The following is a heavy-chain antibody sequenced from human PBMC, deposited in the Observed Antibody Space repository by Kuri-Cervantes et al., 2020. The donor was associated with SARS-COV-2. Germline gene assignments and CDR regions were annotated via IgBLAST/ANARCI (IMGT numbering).Heavy chain of an antibody. J-gene: IGHJ6*02. D-gene: IGHD3-22*01. Sequence: GESLKISCAASGFTFSSYGMHWVRQAPGKGLEWVAVISYDGSNKYYADSVKGRFTISRDNSKNTLYLQMNSLRAEDTAVYYCARDLDSSGYGYYYYGMDVWGQGTTVTVSS. V-gene: IGHV3-30*03. CDR3: ARDLDSSGYGYYYYGMDV. CDR2: ISYDGSNK. CDR1: GFTFSSYG.